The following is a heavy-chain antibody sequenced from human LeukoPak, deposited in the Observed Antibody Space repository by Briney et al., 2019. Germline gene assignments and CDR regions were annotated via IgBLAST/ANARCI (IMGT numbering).Heavy chain of an antibody. D-gene: IGHD2-2*02. CDR2: VIPILGIA. J-gene: IGHJ3*02. V-gene: IGHV1-69*04. CDR1: GDTFNTYT. CDR3: ARDCSSTNCYNAFDI. Sequence: ASVKVSCKASGDTFNTYTISWVRQAPGQGLEWMGTVIPILGIANHAQKFQGRVTITADKSTTTAYMELSSLRSEDTAVYYCARDCSSTNCYNAFDIWGQGTLVTVSS.